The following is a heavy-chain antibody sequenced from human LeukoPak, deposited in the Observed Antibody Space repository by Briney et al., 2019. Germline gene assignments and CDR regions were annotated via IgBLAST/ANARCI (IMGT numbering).Heavy chain of an antibody. D-gene: IGHD1-20*01. Sequence: SETLSLTCTVSGDSISSSYWNWIRQPPGKGLEWIGYISASGNTNYNPSLKSRIIISVDMSKNQFSLKLSSVTAADTAVYYCARLIPGTTGLRKNYFDYWGQGTLVTVSS. CDR3: ARLIPGTTGLRKNYFDY. CDR1: GDSISSSY. J-gene: IGHJ4*02. CDR2: ISASGNT. V-gene: IGHV4-4*09.